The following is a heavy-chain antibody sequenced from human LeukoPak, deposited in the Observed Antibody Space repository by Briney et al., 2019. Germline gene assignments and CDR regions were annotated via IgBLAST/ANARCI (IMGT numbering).Heavy chain of an antibody. CDR1: VFIFTSYT. V-gene: IGHV3-48*01. CDR2: ISTTDSIT. D-gene: IGHD7-27*01. Sequence: GGSLRLSCAASVFIFTSYTMNWVRQAPGKGLEWISFISTTDSITSYADSVQGRFTISRDNAKNSLYLQMSSLRADDTAVYYCARDHAWGFDSWGQGTLVTVSP. J-gene: IGHJ4*02. CDR3: ARDHAWGFDS.